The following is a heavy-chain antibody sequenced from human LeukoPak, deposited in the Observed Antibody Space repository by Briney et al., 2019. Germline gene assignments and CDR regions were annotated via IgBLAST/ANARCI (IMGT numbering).Heavy chain of an antibody. Sequence: GESLKISCKGSAYSFTTYCIGWVRQMRGKGLEWMGIIYPGDSDTRYSPSFQGQVTISADKSISTAYLQWSSLKASDTAMYYCARTYYYDSSGYSYDAFDIWGQGTMVTVSS. J-gene: IGHJ3*02. CDR2: IYPGDSDT. CDR1: AYSFTTYC. V-gene: IGHV5-51*01. CDR3: ARTYYYDSSGYSYDAFDI. D-gene: IGHD3-22*01.